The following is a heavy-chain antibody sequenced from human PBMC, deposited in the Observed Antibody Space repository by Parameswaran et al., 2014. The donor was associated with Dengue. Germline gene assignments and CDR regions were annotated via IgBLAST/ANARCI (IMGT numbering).Heavy chain of an antibody. D-gene: IGHD6-19*01. V-gene: IGHV3-21*01. J-gene: IGHJ4*02. Sequence: VRQMPGKGLEWVSSISSSSSYIYYADSVKGRFTISRDNAKNSLYLQMNSLRAEDTAVYYCARVKSAVAGDYWGQGTLVTVSS. CDR3: ARVKSAVAGDY. CDR2: ISSSSSYI.